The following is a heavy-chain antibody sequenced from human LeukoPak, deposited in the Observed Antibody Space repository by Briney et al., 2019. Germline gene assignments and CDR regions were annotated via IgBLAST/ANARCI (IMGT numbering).Heavy chain of an antibody. Sequence: KTSQTLSVTCTVSGGSISSGGYYWSWIRQPPGKGLEWIGYIYHSGSTYYNPSLKSRVTISVDRSKNQFSLKLSSVTAADTAVYYCARGGSERLTTVRSETWFDPWGQGTLVTVSS. CDR1: GGSISSGGYY. D-gene: IGHD4-11*01. J-gene: IGHJ5*02. CDR2: IYHSGST. V-gene: IGHV4-30-2*01. CDR3: ARGGSERLTTVRSETWFDP.